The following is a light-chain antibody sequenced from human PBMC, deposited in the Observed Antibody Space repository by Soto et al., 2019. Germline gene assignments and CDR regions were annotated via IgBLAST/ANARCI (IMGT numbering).Light chain of an antibody. CDR3: QQYNSYSCT. J-gene: IGKJ1*01. V-gene: IGKV1-5*03. CDR1: ESISSW. Sequence: DIQMTQSPPTLSASAGDRVTITCRASESISSWLAWYQQKPGKAPKLLMYKASSLESGVPSRFSGSGSGKEFTLTISSLQPDDFATYYCQQYNSYSCTLGQGTKV. CDR2: KAS.